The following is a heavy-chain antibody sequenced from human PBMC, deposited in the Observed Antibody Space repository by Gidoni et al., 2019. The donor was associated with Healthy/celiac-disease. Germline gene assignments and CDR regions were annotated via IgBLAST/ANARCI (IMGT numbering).Heavy chain of an antibody. D-gene: IGHD2-2*01. CDR1: GFTFADYA. Sequence: EVQLVESGGGLVQPGRSLRLSCAASGFTFADYAMHWVRQAPGKGLEWVSGISWNSGSIGYADSVKGRFTISRDNAKNSLYLQMNSLRAEDTALYYCAKDSCSSTSCHSLDYWGQGTLVTVSS. CDR3: AKDSCSSTSCHSLDY. J-gene: IGHJ4*02. V-gene: IGHV3-9*01. CDR2: ISWNSGSI.